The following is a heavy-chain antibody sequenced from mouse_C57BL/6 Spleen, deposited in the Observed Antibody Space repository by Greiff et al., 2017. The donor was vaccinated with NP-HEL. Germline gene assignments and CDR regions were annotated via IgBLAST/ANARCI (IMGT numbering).Heavy chain of an antibody. J-gene: IGHJ3*01. D-gene: IGHD2-2*01. V-gene: IGHV3-6*01. CDR2: ISYDGSN. CDR1: GYSITSGYY. CDR3: ARVDYGYDDWAWFAY. Sequence: ESGPGLVKPSQSLSLTCSVTGYSITSGYYWNWIRQFPGNKLEWMGYISYDGSNNYNPSLKNRISITRDTSKNQFFLKLNSVTTEDTATYYGARVDYGYDDWAWFAYWGQGTLVTVSA.